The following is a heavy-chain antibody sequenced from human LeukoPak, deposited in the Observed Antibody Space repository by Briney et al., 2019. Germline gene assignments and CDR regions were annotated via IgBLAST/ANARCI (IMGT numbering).Heavy chain of an antibody. CDR2: IYYSGYT. CDR1: GDSMNNYY. V-gene: IGHV4-59*01. J-gene: IGHJ6*03. Sequence: SETLSLTCTVSGDSMNNYYWSWIRQPPGKGLEWIGYIYYSGYTNYNPSLKSRVTISVDTSKNQFSLKLSSVTAADTAVYYCARTTMVRGTYYMDVWGKGTTVTISS. CDR3: ARTTMVRGTYYMDV. D-gene: IGHD3-10*01.